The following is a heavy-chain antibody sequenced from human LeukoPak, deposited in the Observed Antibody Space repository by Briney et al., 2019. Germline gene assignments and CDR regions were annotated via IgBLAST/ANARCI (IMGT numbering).Heavy chain of an antibody. CDR1: GFTFDDYG. D-gene: IGHD3-22*01. J-gene: IGHJ4*02. CDR3: ARASSYYYDSSGYYPTDDY. Sequence: GGSLRLSCAASGFTFDDYGMSWVRQAPGKGLEWVSGINWNGGSTGYADSVKGRLTISRDNAKNSLYLQMNSLRAEDTALYYCARASSYYYDSSGYYPTDDYWGQGTLVTVSS. V-gene: IGHV3-20*04. CDR2: INWNGGST.